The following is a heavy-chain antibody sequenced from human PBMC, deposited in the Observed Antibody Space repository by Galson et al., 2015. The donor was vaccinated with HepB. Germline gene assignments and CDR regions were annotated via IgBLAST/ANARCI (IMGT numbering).Heavy chain of an antibody. CDR2: ISHDENYR. Sequence: SLRLSCAASGFTFHFYAMHWVRRAPGKGLELVAGISHDENYRYYRDSVKERFTISRDNSKNTLYLQMNSLRTEDTAVFYCARDGQNFWSDYRSSYSYMDVWSKGTTVTVSS. V-gene: IGHV3-30-3*01. CDR3: ARDGQNFWSDYRSSYSYMDV. J-gene: IGHJ6*03. CDR1: GFTFHFYA. D-gene: IGHD3-3*01.